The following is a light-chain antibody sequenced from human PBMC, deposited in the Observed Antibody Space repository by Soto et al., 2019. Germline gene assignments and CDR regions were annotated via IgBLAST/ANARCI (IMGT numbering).Light chain of an antibody. CDR1: QSIGRW. V-gene: IGKV1-5*01. Sequence: DIQMTQSPSTLSAFVGDRVTITCRASQSIGRWLAWYQQKPGKAPKLLIYDASSLGSGVPSRFSGSGSGTEFTLTISSLQPDDFATYYCQQYNSYSETCGQGTK. CDR2: DAS. CDR3: QQYNSYSET. J-gene: IGKJ1*01.